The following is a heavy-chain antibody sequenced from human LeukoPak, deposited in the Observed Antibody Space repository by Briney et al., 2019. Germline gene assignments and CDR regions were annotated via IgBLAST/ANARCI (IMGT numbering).Heavy chain of an antibody. Sequence: PGGSLRLSCAASGFTFSRYAMRWARQAPGKGLEWVSAISGSGGSTYYADSVKGRFTISRDKSKNTVSLQMDSLRAEDTAVFYCATGFRCNYDSSGYHPFDFWGQGTLVTVSS. J-gene: IGHJ4*02. CDR2: ISGSGGST. D-gene: IGHD3-22*01. V-gene: IGHV3-23*01. CDR1: GFTFSRYA. CDR3: ATGFRCNYDSSGYHPFDF.